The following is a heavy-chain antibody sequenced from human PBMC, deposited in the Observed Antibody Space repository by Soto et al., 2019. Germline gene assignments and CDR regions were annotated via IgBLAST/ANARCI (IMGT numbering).Heavy chain of an antibody. Sequence: EVQLVESGGGLVKPGGSLTLSCAASGFTFSSYSMNWVRQAPGKGLEWVSSISSSSRHIYYVDSVKGRFTISRDNAKNSLYLQMNSLRAEDTAMYFCARDPSDLWEPDQYFPHWGQGTLVAVSS. V-gene: IGHV3-21*01. D-gene: IGHD1-26*01. CDR3: ARDPSDLWEPDQYFPH. CDR2: ISSSSRHI. J-gene: IGHJ1*01. CDR1: GFTFSSYS.